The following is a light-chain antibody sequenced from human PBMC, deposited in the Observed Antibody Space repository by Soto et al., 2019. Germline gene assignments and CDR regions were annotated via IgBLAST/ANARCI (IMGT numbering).Light chain of an antibody. CDR3: QQYNSYPIT. J-gene: IGKJ5*01. CDR2: KAS. Sequence: DIPMTQSPSTLSASVGARVTITCRASQSISEWLAWYQQKPGKAPKLLIYKASGLESGVPSRFSGSGSGTELDLTITSLQPDDFATYYCQQYNSYPITFGQGTLLEIK. CDR1: QSISEW. V-gene: IGKV1-5*03.